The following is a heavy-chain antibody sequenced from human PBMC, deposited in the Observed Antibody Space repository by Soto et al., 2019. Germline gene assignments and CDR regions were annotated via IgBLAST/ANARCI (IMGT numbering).Heavy chain of an antibody. CDR3: ATRYCSGGSCENWFDP. CDR2: IYYSGST. Sequence: QVQLQESGPGLVKPSQTLSLTCTVSGGSISSGGYYWSWIRQHPGKGLEWIGYIYYSGSTYYNPSLKSRVTISVATSKNQFSLKLSSVTAADTAVYYCATRYCSGGSCENWFDPWGQGTLVTVSS. J-gene: IGHJ5*02. CDR1: GGSISSGGYY. V-gene: IGHV4-31*03. D-gene: IGHD2-15*01.